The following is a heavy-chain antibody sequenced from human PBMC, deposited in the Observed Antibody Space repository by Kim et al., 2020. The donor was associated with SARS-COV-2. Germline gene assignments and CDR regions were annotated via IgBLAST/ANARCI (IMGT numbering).Heavy chain of an antibody. V-gene: IGHV3-23*01. D-gene: IGHD2-2*02. CDR2: ISGSGGST. Sequence: GGSLRLYCAASGFTFSSYAMSWVRQAPGKGLEWVSAISGSGGSTYYADSVKGRFTISRDNSKNTLYLQMNSLRAEDTAVYYCAKDLYCSSTSCYSAYYGMDVWGQGTTVTVSS. CDR1: GFTFSSYA. CDR3: AKDLYCSSTSCYSAYYGMDV. J-gene: IGHJ6*02.